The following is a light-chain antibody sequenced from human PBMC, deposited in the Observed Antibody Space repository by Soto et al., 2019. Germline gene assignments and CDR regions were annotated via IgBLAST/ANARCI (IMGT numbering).Light chain of an antibody. V-gene: IGKV3-20*01. J-gene: IGKJ2*01. CDR1: QSVSSRY. Sequence: EIVLTQSPGTLSLSPGERATLSCRVSQSVSSRYLAWYQQKPGQAPRLLIYGASNRATGIPDRFSGSGSGTDFTLTISRLVPEDFAVYFCQQYGSSPPFTFGQGTKVEIK. CDR3: QQYGSSPPFT. CDR2: GAS.